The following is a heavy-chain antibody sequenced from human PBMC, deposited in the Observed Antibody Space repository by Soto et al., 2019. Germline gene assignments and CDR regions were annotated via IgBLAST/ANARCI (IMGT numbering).Heavy chain of an antibody. CDR2: IYGDDEK. V-gene: IGHV2-5*02. J-gene: IGHJ4*02. D-gene: IGHD2-8*02. Sequence: QITLQDSGPTLVKPTQTLTLTCSFSGFSRTNTETAVGWIRQPQGKALEWLTLIYGDDEKRYNPSLTSRITIFKDTQKNQVVLTLTNMDIVDTFTYYWLHLCTGACPFDFDYCGQVTMVTVSA. CDR1: GFSRTNTETA. CDR3: LHLCTGACPFDFDY.